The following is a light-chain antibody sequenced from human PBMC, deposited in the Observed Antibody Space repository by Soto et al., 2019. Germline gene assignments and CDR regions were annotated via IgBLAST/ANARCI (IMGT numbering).Light chain of an antibody. CDR2: GAS. CDR3: QQYNSWSLT. Sequence: EIVMTQSPATLSVSPGERATLSCRASQSVSSTLAWYQQKPGQAPRLLVYGASTRATDIPARFTGSGSGTEFTLTIGSLQSEDFAVYYCQQYNSWSLTFGQGTKVEIK. CDR1: QSVSST. J-gene: IGKJ1*01. V-gene: IGKV3-15*01.